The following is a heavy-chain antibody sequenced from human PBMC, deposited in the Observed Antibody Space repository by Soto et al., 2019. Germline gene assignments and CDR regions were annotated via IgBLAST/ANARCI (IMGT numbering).Heavy chain of an antibody. V-gene: IGHV5-51*01. CDR3: ARGGYYDSSGYYYYYYYGMDV. CDR1: GYSFTRYW. CDR2: IYPGDSDT. Sequence: PGESLKISCKGSGYSFTRYWIGWVRQMPGKGLEWMGIIYPGDSDTRYSPSFQGQVTISAGKSISTAYLQWSSLKASDTAMYYCARGGYYDSSGYYYYYYYGMDVWGQGTTVTVSS. J-gene: IGHJ6*02. D-gene: IGHD3-22*01.